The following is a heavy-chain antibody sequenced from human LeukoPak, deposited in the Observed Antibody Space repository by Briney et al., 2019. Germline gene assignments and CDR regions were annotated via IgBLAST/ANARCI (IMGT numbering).Heavy chain of an antibody. CDR1: GGTFSSYA. D-gene: IGHD4-17*01. CDR2: IIPIFGTA. V-gene: IGHV1-69*13. J-gene: IGHJ5*02. Sequence: GAPVKVSCKASGGTFSSYAISWVRQAPGQGLEWMGGIIPIFGTANYAQKFQGRVTITADESTSTAYMELSSLRSEDTAVYYCARDLRDDYGDYSNRFDPWGQGTLVTVSS. CDR3: ARDLRDDYGDYSNRFDP.